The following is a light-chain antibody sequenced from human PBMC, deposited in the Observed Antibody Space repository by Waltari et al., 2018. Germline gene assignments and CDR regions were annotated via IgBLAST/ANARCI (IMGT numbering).Light chain of an antibody. CDR1: QSVSSY. CDR2: AAS. V-gene: IGKV1-39*01. Sequence: DIQMTQSPPSLSASGGDRVTITWRASQSVSSYLNWYQQKPGKAPKLLIYAASSLQSGVPSRFSGSGSGTDFTLTISSLQPEDFATDYCQQSYSIPQTFGQGTKLEIK. J-gene: IGKJ2*01. CDR3: QQSYSIPQT.